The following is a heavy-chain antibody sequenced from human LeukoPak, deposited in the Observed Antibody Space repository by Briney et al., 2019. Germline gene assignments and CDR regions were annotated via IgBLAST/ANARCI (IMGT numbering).Heavy chain of an antibody. V-gene: IGHV4-34*01. CDR3: ARQNYYGSGSYYRLDY. CDR1: GGSFSGYY. J-gene: IGHJ4*02. Sequence: SETLSLTCAVYGGSFSGYYWSWIRQPPGKGLEWIXXINHSGSTNYNPSLKSRVTISVDTSKNQFSLKLSSVTAADTAVYYCARQNYYGSGSYYRLDYWGQGTLVTVSS. CDR2: INHSGST. D-gene: IGHD3-10*01.